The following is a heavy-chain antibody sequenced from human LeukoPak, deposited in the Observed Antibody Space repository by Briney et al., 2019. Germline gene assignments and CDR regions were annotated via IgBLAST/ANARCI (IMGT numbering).Heavy chain of an antibody. CDR2: ISAYNGNT. V-gene: IGHV1-18*01. Sequence: ASVKVPCKASGYTFTSYGISWVRQAPGQGLEWMGWISAYNGNTNYAQKLQGRVTMTTDTSTSTAYMELRSLRSDDTAVYYCARDALRYFDWLPHNWFDPWGQGTLVTVSS. CDR1: GYTFTSYG. J-gene: IGHJ5*02. CDR3: ARDALRYFDWLPHNWFDP. D-gene: IGHD3-9*01.